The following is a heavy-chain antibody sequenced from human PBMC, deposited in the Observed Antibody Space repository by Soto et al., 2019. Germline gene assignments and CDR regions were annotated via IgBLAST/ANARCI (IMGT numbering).Heavy chain of an antibody. D-gene: IGHD3-10*01. Sequence: QVQLQQWGAGLLKPSETLSLTCAVYGGSFSGYYWSWIRQPPGKGLEWIGEINHSGSTNYNPSLKSRVTISVDTSKNQFSLKLSSVTAADTAVYHCARGGPTYYYGSGSYVAFDIWGHGTMVTVSS. CDR1: GGSFSGYY. CDR2: INHSGST. V-gene: IGHV4-34*01. J-gene: IGHJ3*02. CDR3: ARGGPTYYYGSGSYVAFDI.